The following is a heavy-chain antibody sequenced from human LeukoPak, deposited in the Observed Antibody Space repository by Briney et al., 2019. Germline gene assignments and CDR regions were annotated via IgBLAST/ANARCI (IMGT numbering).Heavy chain of an antibody. J-gene: IGHJ5*02. CDR1: GYSLTSYW. Sequence: GESLKISCKGSGYSLTSYWIGWVRQMPGKGLEWMGIIYPGDSDTRYSPSFQGQVTISADKSISTAYLQWSSLKASDTAMYYCARLYSGIAVAGTSVFWFDPWGQGTLVTVSS. CDR2: IYPGDSDT. D-gene: IGHD6-19*01. CDR3: ARLYSGIAVAGTSVFWFDP. V-gene: IGHV5-51*01.